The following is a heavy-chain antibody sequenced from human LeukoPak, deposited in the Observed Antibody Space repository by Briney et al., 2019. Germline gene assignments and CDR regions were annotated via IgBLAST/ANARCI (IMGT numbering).Heavy chain of an antibody. CDR1: GFTFSSYG. Sequence: GGSLRLSCAASGFTFSSYGMHWVRQAPGKGLEWVAVISYDGSNKYYADSVKGRFTISRDNSRTTLYLQMNSLRAEGTAMYYCARQLGYCSDGSCYFDYWGQGTLVTVSS. D-gene: IGHD2-15*01. CDR3: ARQLGYCSDGSCYFDY. CDR2: ISYDGSNK. V-gene: IGHV3-30*03. J-gene: IGHJ4*02.